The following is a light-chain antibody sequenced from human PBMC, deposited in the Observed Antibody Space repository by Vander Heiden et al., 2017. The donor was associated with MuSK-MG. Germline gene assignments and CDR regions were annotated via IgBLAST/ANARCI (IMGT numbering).Light chain of an antibody. V-gene: IGKV1-NL1*01. CDR3: QQFYSPPYT. J-gene: IGKJ2*01. CDR2: AAS. Sequence: DIQMTQSPSSLSASVGDRVTITCRASQDIYNSLAWYQQRPGRAPKLLLYAASTLESGVPSRFSGSRSGTDYTLTISSLQPEDFASYYCQQFYSPPYTFGRGTKLEI. CDR1: QDIYNS.